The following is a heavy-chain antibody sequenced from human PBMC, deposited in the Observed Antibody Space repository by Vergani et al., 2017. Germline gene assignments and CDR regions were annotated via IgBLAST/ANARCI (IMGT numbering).Heavy chain of an antibody. CDR2: IIPILGIA. V-gene: IGHV1-69*02. D-gene: IGHD4-17*01. CDR1: GGTFSSYT. CDR3: ARGTVTNWFDP. Sequence: QVQLVQSGAEVKKPGSSVKVSCKASGGTFSSYTISWVRQAPGQGLEWMGRIIPILGIANYAQKFQGGVPITADKSTSTAYMELSSLRSEDTAVYYCARGTVTNWFDPWGQGTLVTVSS. J-gene: IGHJ5*02.